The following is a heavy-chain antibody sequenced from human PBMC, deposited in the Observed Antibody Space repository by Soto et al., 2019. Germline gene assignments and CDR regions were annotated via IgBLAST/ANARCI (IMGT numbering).Heavy chain of an antibody. V-gene: IGHV4-39*01. Sequence: SETLSLTCTVSGGSISSSSYYWGWIRQPPGKGLEWIGSIYYSGSTYYNPSLKSRVTISVDTSKNQFSLKLSSVTAADTAVYYCARGYSGYAIKPFDYWAREPWSPSPQ. J-gene: IGHJ4*02. CDR3: ARGYSGYAIKPFDY. CDR2: IYYSGST. D-gene: IGHD5-12*01. CDR1: GGSISSSSYY.